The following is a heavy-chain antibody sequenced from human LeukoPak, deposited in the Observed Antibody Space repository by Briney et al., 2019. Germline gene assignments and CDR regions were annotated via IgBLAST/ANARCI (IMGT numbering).Heavy chain of an antibody. CDR2: IYTSGST. Sequence: SETLSPTCTVSGGSISSGSYYWSWIRQPAGKGLEWIGRIYTSGSTNYNPSLKSRVTISVDTPKNQFSLKLSSVTAADTAVYYCARAVDTAMVLDYWGQGTLVTVSS. J-gene: IGHJ4*02. V-gene: IGHV4-61*02. CDR1: GGSISSGSYY. D-gene: IGHD5-18*01. CDR3: ARAVDTAMVLDY.